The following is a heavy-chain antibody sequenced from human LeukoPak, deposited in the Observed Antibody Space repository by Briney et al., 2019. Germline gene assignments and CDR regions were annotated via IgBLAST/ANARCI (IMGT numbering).Heavy chain of an antibody. D-gene: IGHD3-16*01. J-gene: IGHJ4*02. CDR1: GYTFTSCA. CDR2: INAGNGNT. Sequence: ASVKVSCKASGYTFTSCAMHWVRQAPGQRLEWMGWINAGNGNTKYSQKFQGRVTITRDTSASTAYMELSSLRSEDTAVYYCATVDGGTEYFDYWGQGTLVTVSS. V-gene: IGHV1-3*01. CDR3: ATVDGGTEYFDY.